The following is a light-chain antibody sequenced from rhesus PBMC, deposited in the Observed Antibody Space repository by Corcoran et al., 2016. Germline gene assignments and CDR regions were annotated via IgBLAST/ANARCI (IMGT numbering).Light chain of an antibody. V-gene: IGLV2S7*01. CDR3: CSYTTSSTYV. CDR1: SSDVGGYNH. CDR2: GVS. J-gene: IGLJ6*01. Sequence: QAAPTQPPSVSGSPGQSVTISCTGTSSDVGGYNHASWYQQHPGKAPKLMIYGVSKRPSGVTDRFSGSKSGYTASLTISGLQAQDEADYFRCSYTTSSTYVFGSGTKLTVL.